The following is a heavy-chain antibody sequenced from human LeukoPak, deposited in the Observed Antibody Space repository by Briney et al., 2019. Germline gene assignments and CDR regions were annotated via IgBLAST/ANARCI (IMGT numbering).Heavy chain of an antibody. J-gene: IGHJ3*02. CDR1: GGSVSSGYYY. CDR2: IFHREST. D-gene: IGHD2-2*01. Sequence: SQTLSLTCTVSGGSVSSGYYYWSWIRQPPGKGLEWIGYIFHRESTDYNPSLKSRVTISVDRPKNQFSLKLTSVTAADTAVYYCARDGGRTSSDAVEIWGQGTMVTVSS. V-gene: IGHV4-30-2*01. CDR3: ARDGGRTSSDAVEI.